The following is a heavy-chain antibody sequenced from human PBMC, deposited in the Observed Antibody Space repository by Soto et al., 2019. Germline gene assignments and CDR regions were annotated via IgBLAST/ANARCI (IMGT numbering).Heavy chain of an antibody. CDR3: ARDHPVIAAAAPFDY. CDR1: GFTFSDYY. D-gene: IGHD6-13*01. CDR2: ISSSSSYT. J-gene: IGHJ4*02. Sequence: PGGSLRLSCAASGFTFSDYYMSWIRQAPGKGLEWVSYISSSSSYTNYADSVKGRFTISRDNAKNSLYLQMNSLRAEDTAVYYCARDHPVIAAAAPFDYWGQGTLVTVS. V-gene: IGHV3-11*05.